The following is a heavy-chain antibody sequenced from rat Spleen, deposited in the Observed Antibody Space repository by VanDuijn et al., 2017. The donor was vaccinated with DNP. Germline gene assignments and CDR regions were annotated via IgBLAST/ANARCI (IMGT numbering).Heavy chain of an antibody. CDR1: GFTFSNYD. J-gene: IGHJ2*01. CDR3: KVGARY. V-gene: IGHV5S13*01. Sequence: EVQLVESGGGLVQPGKSLKLSCSASGFTFSNYDMAWVRQAPKKGLEWVATFDSSGYRTYYADSVKGRFSISRNNAKSSQYLQMNSLKSEDTATYYCKVGARYWGQGVMVTVSS. CDR2: FDSSGYRT. D-gene: IGHD5-1*01.